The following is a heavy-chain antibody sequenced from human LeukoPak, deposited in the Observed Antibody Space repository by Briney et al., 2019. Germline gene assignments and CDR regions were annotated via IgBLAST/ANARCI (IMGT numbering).Heavy chain of an antibody. CDR3: ARHLSYYDSSGYPQYYFGS. CDR1: GGSISSYY. Sequence: PSQTLSLTCAVSGGSISSYYWSWIRQPPGKGLEWIGYIYYRGSTNYNPSLKSRVTISVDTSKKQFSLKLSSVTAADTAVYYCARHLSYYDSSGYPQYYFGSWGQGTLVTVSS. J-gene: IGHJ4*02. D-gene: IGHD3-22*01. CDR2: IYYRGST. V-gene: IGHV4-59*08.